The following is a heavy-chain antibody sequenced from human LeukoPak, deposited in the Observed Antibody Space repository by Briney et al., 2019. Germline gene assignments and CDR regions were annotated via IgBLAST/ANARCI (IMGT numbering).Heavy chain of an antibody. CDR1: GYTFTSYD. V-gene: IGHV1-18*01. D-gene: IGHD2-2*01. J-gene: IGHJ4*02. CDR3: AREGYCSGTTCDKPFDY. CDR2: ISAYNGNT. Sequence: ASVKVSCKASGYTFTSYDINWVRQATGQGLEWMGWISAYNGNTNYAQKFQGRVTMTTDTSTSTAYMELRSLRSDGTAVYYCAREGYCSGTTCDKPFDYWGQGTLVTVAS.